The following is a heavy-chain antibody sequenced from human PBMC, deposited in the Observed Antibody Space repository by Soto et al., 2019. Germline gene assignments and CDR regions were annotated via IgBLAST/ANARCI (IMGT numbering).Heavy chain of an antibody. D-gene: IGHD2-15*01. CDR3: ARGSGYCSGGRCSVNWFDH. V-gene: IGHV4-34*01. Sequence: SETLSLTCAVYGGSFSGYYWSWIRQPPGKGLEWIGEINHSGSTNYNPSLKSRVTISVDTSKNQFSLKLSSVTAADTAVYYCARGSGYCSGGRCSVNWFDHWGQGTLVTVSS. CDR2: INHSGST. CDR1: GGSFSGYY. J-gene: IGHJ5*02.